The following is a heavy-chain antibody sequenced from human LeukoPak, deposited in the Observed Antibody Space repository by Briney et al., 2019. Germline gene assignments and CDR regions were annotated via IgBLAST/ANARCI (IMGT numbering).Heavy chain of an antibody. J-gene: IGHJ6*03. V-gene: IGHV1-18*01. CDR3: ARARENYYYYYMDV. CDR2: ISAYNGNT. CDR1: GYTFTSYG. Sequence: ASVKVSCKASGYTFTSYGISWVRQAPGQGLEWMGWISAYNGNTNYAQKLQGRAIMTTDTSTSTAYMELRSLRSDDTAVYYCARARENYYYYYMDVWGKGTTVTVSS.